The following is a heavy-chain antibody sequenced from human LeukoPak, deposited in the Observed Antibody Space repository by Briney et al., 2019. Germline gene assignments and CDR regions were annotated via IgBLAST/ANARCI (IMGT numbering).Heavy chain of an antibody. Sequence: PGGSLRLSCAASGFTFSNYVMSWVRQAPGKGLEWVSGISGSGGSTYYADSVKGRFTISRDNSKNSLYLQMGSLRVEDMAVYYCARGLSPGYYFDYWGQGTLVTVSS. D-gene: IGHD3-16*01. J-gene: IGHJ4*02. CDR1: GFTFSNYV. CDR3: ARGLSPGYYFDY. CDR2: ISGSGGST. V-gene: IGHV3-23*01.